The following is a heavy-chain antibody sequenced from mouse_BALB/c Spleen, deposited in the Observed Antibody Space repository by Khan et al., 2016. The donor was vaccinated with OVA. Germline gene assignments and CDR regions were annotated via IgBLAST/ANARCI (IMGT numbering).Heavy chain of an antibody. CDR3: ARSTYRYAFAY. Sequence: EVKLVESGPSLVKPSQTLSLTCSVTGDSITSGYWCWIRKFPGNKLEYMGYILYSGSTYYNPSLKSRISITRHTSQNQYYLQLNSVTTEDTARYYCARSTYRYAFAYWGQGTLVTVSA. V-gene: IGHV3-8*02. CDR2: ILYSGST. J-gene: IGHJ3*01. CDR1: GDSITSGY. D-gene: IGHD2-14*01.